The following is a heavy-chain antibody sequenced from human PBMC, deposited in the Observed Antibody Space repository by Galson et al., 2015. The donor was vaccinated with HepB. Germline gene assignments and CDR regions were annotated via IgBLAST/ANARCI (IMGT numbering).Heavy chain of an antibody. CDR3: AKEGGYYYIPAFDI. J-gene: IGHJ3*02. D-gene: IGHD3-22*01. CDR1: GFTFSSYA. CDR2: ISGRGGTI. Sequence: SLRLSCAASGFTFSSYAMSWVRQAPGKGLEWVSAISGRGGTIYYADSVKGRFTISRDNSKNTLYLQMNSLRAEDTAVYYCAKEGGYYYIPAFDIWGQGTMVTVSS. V-gene: IGHV3-23*01.